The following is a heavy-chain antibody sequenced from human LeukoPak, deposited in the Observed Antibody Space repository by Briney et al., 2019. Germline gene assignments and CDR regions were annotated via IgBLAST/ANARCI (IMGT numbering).Heavy chain of an antibody. CDR2: MHYSGTT. D-gene: IGHD1-26*01. V-gene: IGHV4-39*01. CDR3: ARNDRGRPADY. Sequence: PSETLSLTCTVSGGSLNNSPYYWGWIRQPPGKELEWIVSMHYSGTTYYNPSLKSRVTISIDTSKNQFSLRLISVTAADTAVFYCARNDRGRPADYWGQGTLVTVSS. CDR1: GGSLNNSPYY. J-gene: IGHJ4*02.